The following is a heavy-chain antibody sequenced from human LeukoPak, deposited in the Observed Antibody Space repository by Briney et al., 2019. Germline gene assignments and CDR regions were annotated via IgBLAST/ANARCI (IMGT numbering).Heavy chain of an antibody. D-gene: IGHD5-12*01. CDR3: ARDGRGLRLYYYYMDV. Sequence: GGSLRLSCAASGFTFSSYSMNWVRQAPGKGLERVSYISSSSSTIYYADSVKGRFTISRDNAKNSLYLQMNSLRAEDTAVYYCARDGRGLRLYYYYMDVWGKGTTVTVSS. V-gene: IGHV3-48*01. CDR1: GFTFSSYS. J-gene: IGHJ6*03. CDR2: ISSSSSTI.